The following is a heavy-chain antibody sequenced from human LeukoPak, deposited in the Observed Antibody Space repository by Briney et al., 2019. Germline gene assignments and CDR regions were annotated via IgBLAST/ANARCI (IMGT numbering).Heavy chain of an antibody. CDR1: GGPLSAYY. J-gene: IGHJ4*02. CDR3: ATGETGSTLGGY. V-gene: IGHV4-59*01. D-gene: IGHD1-1*01. CDR2: IYDNGNT. Sequence: PSETLSLTCTVSGGPLSAYYWTWIRQPPGKGLEWIGYIYDNGNTNYNPSLKSRVTISVDTSKNQISLRLTSVTAADTAVYYCATGETGSTLGGYWGQGTLVTVSS.